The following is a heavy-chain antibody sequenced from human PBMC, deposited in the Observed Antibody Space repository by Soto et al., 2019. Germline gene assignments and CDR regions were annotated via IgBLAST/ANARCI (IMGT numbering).Heavy chain of an antibody. CDR1: GGSISSYY. D-gene: IGHD3-16*01. CDR2: IYYSGST. CDR3: TRDRGTSMITKLFDY. V-gene: IGHV4-59*01. J-gene: IGHJ4*02. Sequence: PSETLSLTCTVSGGSISSYYWSWIRQPPGKGLEWIGYIYYSGSTNYNPSLKSRVTVSVDTSKNQFSLKLSSVTAADTAVYYCTRDRGTSMITKLFDYWGQGTLVTVSS.